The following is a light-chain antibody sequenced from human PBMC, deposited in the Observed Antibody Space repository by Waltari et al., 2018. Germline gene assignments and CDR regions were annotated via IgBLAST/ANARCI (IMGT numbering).Light chain of an antibody. CDR3: QQYYVWPPIT. CDR2: CAS. J-gene: IGKJ4*01. V-gene: IGKV3-15*01. Sequence: VLLTQSPASVSVSPGDTVILPCRPSQCVRTNLVWYQQKAGQAPKTLIYCASTRAGGVPSRFSGSGSETDFTLIISSLQSEDAAVYFCQQYYVWPPITFGGGTKLEI. CDR1: QCVRTN.